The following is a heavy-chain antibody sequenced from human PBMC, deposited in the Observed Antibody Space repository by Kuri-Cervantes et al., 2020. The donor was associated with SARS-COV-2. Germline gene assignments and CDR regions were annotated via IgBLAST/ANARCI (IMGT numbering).Heavy chain of an antibody. Sequence: ASVKVSCKVSGYTLTELSMHWVRQAPGKGLEWMGGFDPEDGETIYAQKFQGRVTMTEDTSTDTAYMELSSLRSEDTAVYYCANEESIVGATWKPLDYWGQGTLVTVSS. D-gene: IGHD1-26*01. CDR3: ANEESIVGATWKPLDY. CDR1: GYTLTELS. V-gene: IGHV1-24*01. CDR2: FDPEDGET. J-gene: IGHJ4*02.